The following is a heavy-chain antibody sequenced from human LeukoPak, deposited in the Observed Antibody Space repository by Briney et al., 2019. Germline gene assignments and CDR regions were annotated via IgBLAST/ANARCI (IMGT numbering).Heavy chain of an antibody. V-gene: IGHV1-24*01. D-gene: IGHD3-3*02. CDR3: ARGEGVGFLEWLLYDTFDY. J-gene: IGHJ4*02. CDR2: FDPEDGET. CDR1: GYTLTELS. Sequence: ASVKVSCKVSGYTLTELSMHWVRQAPGKGLEWMGGFDPEDGETIYAQKFQGRVTMTEDTSTDTAYMELSSLRAEDTAVYYCARGEGVGFLEWLLYDTFDYWGQGTLVTVSS.